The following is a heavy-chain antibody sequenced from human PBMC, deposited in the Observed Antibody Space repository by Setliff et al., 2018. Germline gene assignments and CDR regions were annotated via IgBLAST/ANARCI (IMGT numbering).Heavy chain of an antibody. Sequence: SETLSLTCAVSGYSISSGYYWGWIRQPPGKGLEWIGIIYHSGSTYYNPSIKSRVTISVDTSKNQFSLKLISVTAADTAVYYCARGKVLYDYVWGSYRYEDYYHGMDVWGQGTTVTVSS. CDR3: ARGKVLYDYVWGSYRYEDYYHGMDV. D-gene: IGHD3-16*02. CDR1: GYSISSGYY. J-gene: IGHJ6*02. CDR2: IYHSGST. V-gene: IGHV4-38-2*01.